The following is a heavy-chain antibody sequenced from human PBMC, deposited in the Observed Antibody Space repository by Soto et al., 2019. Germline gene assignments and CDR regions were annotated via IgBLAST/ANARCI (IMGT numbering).Heavy chain of an antibody. D-gene: IGHD2-8*01. CDR1: GDSVGNGPYY. Sequence: QVRLQESGPGLVKPSETLSLSCLVSGDSVGNGPYYWSWIRQSPGEGLEWIAYIYYSGSTNVNPSLESRVNISIDMSKNQVSLKLTSVTAADTAVYYCARDRSTYGGGGTGEVKENWFDPWGQGALVTVSS. CDR2: IYYSGST. V-gene: IGHV4-61*01. CDR3: ARDRSTYGGGGTGEVKENWFDP. J-gene: IGHJ5*02.